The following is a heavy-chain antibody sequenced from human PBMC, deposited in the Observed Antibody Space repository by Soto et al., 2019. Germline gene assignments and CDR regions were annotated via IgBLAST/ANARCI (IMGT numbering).Heavy chain of an antibody. D-gene: IGHD2-2*02. CDR3: AKENTFADY. J-gene: IGHJ4*02. CDR1: GFALSSHG. Sequence: GGSLRLSCAASGFALSSHGMHWVRQAPGKGLEWVAVLSHDGSNKFYAVSVEGRFTISRDDSKNTLYLQMNSLRAEDTAMYYCAKENTFADYWGQGTLVTVSS. CDR2: LSHDGSNK. V-gene: IGHV3-30*18.